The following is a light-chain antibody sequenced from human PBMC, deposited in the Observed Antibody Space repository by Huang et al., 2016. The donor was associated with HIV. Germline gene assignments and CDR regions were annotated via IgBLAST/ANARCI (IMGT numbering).Light chain of an antibody. CDR2: GSF. CDR1: RSVSTN. Sequence: IVMTQSPATLSVSPGERVTLSCMANRSVSTNLAWYQQRPGQAPRLRIYGSFTRAPGIPARFSGSGSGTDFSLTISSLQSEDFVLYYCHQYNNWLLSFGGGTRVDI. V-gene: IGKV3-15*01. J-gene: IGKJ4*01. CDR3: HQYNNWLLS.